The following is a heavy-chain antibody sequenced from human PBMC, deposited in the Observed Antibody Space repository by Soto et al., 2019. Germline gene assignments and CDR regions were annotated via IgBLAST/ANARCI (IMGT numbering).Heavy chain of an antibody. CDR1: GGSFSGYY. V-gene: IGHV4-34*01. CDR2: INHRGST. Sequence: QVQLQQWGAGLLKPSETLSLTCAVYGGSFSGYYWSWIRQPPGKGLEWIGEINHRGSTDYNTSLMSRVTISVDTSKNQFSLKLSSVTAADTAVCYCARGVQVTVNSYYYYMDVWGKGTTVTVSS. J-gene: IGHJ6*03. D-gene: IGHD4-17*01. CDR3: ARGVQVTVNSYYYYMDV.